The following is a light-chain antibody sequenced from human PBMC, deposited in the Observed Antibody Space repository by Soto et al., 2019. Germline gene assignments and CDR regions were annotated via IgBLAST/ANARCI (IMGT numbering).Light chain of an antibody. CDR3: AAWDDSLNGEV. V-gene: IGLV1-44*01. Sequence: QSVLTQTPSASGTPGQRVTISCSGSSSKIGSTTVNWYQQLPGTAPKLLIYNNNQRPSGVPDRFSGSKSGTSASLAISGLQSEDEGDYYCAAWDDSLNGEVFGGGTKVTVL. CDR2: NNN. CDR1: SSKIGSTT. J-gene: IGLJ2*01.